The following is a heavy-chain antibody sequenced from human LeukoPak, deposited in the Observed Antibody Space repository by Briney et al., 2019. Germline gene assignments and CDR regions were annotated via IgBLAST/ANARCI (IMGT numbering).Heavy chain of an antibody. J-gene: IGHJ4*02. CDR1: GFTFSSYG. CDR2: ISYDGSNK. Sequence: GRSLRPPCAASGFTFSSYGMHWVRQAPGKGLEWVAVISYDGSNKYYADSVKGRFTISRDNSKNTLYLQLNSLRAEDTAVYYCASRGDYVYWGQGPLVTVSS. CDR3: ASRGDYVY. V-gene: IGHV3-30*03. D-gene: IGHD4-17*01.